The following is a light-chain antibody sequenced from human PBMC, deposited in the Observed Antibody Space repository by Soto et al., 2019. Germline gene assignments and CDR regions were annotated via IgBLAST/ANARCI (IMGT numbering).Light chain of an antibody. J-gene: IGLJ1*01. CDR3: SSYTSISTLYV. V-gene: IGLV2-14*02. CDR1: SSDVGTYNL. CDR2: EST. Sequence: QSALTQPASVSGSPGQSITFSCTGTSSDVGTYNLVSWYQQRPGKAPKLMIFESTKRPSGVSNRFSGSKSDNTASLTISGLQAEDEADYYCSSYTSISTLYVFGTGTKVTVL.